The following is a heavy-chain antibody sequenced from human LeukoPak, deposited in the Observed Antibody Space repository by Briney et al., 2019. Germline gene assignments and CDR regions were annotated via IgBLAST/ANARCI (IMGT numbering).Heavy chain of an antibody. CDR2: TRHDGSIK. D-gene: IGHD3-16*01. Sequence: GGSLRLSCAASGFIFSTYGMYWVRQAPGKGLEWVAFTRHDGSIKNYADSVKGRSTISRDNSKNTLYLQMNSLRAEDTAVYYCAKDSLADIDYWGQGTLVTVSS. J-gene: IGHJ4*02. CDR1: GFIFSTYG. V-gene: IGHV3-30*02. CDR3: AKDSLADIDY.